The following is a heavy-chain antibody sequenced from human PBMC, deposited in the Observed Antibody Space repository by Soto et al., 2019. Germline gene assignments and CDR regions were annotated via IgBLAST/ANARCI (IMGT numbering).Heavy chain of an antibody. CDR2: IYYSGYT. CDR1: GGSISSSSYY. V-gene: IGHV4-39*01. Sequence: SETLSLTCTVSGGSISSSSYYWGWIRQPPGKGLEWIGSIYYSGYTYYNPSLKSRVTISVDTSKNQFSLKLSSVTAADTAVYNFATSNWFDPWGQGTLVTVSS. CDR3: ATSNWFDP. J-gene: IGHJ5*02.